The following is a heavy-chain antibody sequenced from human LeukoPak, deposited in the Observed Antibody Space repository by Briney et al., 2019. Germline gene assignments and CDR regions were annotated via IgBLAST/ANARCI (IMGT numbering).Heavy chain of an antibody. Sequence: GGSLRLSCAASGFTFSSYSMNWVRQAPGKGLEWVSYISSSSSTIYYADSVKGRFTISRDNAKNSLYLQMNSLRAEDTAVYYCAREGYSSSIPEDYWGQGTLVTVSS. J-gene: IGHJ4*02. V-gene: IGHV3-48*04. D-gene: IGHD6-13*01. CDR2: ISSSSSTI. CDR3: AREGYSSSIPEDY. CDR1: GFTFSSYS.